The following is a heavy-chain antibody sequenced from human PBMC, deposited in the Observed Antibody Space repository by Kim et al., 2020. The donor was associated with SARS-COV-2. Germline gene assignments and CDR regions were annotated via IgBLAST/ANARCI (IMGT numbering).Heavy chain of an antibody. CDR2: FDPEDGET. J-gene: IGHJ5*02. V-gene: IGHV1-24*01. Sequence: ASVKVSCKVSGYTLTELSMHWVRQAPGKGLEWMGGFDPEDGETFYAQKFQGRVTMTEDTSTDTAYMELSSLRSEDTAVYYCATGRVAGPPAWFDPWGQGTLVTVSS. D-gene: IGHD2-15*01. CDR1: GYTLTELS. CDR3: ATGRVAGPPAWFDP.